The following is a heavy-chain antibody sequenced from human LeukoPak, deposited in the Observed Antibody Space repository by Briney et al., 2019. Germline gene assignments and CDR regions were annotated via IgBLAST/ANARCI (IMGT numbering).Heavy chain of an antibody. CDR3: ARIRPGGAPPDY. Sequence: SETLSLTCAVYGGSFSGYYRSWIRQPPGKGLEWIGEINHSGSTNYNPSLKSRVTISVDTSKNQFSLKLSSVTAADTAVYYCARIRPGGAPPDYWGQGTLVTVSS. J-gene: IGHJ4*02. D-gene: IGHD3-16*01. CDR1: GGSFSGYY. CDR2: INHSGST. V-gene: IGHV4-34*01.